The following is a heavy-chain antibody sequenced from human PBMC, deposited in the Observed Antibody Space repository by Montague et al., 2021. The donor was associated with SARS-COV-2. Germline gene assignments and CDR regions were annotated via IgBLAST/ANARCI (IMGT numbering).Heavy chain of an antibody. D-gene: IGHD1-26*01. CDR3: ARLWDTVYYYYGMDV. CDR1: GGSISSSSYY. J-gene: IGHJ6*02. CDR2: THYSGST. V-gene: IGHV4-39*01. Sequence: SETLSLTCAVSGGSISSSSYYWGWIRQPPGKGLEWIGSTHYSGSTYYNPSLKSRVSISVDTSKNQFSLKLSSVTAADTAVYYCARLWDTVYYYYGMDVWGQGTTVTVSS.